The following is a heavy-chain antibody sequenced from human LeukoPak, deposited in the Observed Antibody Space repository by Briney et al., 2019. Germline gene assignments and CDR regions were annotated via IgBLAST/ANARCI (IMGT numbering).Heavy chain of an antibody. Sequence: SETLSLTCTVSGGSISSYYWSWIRHPPGEGLEWIGYIYYSGSTNYNPSLKSRVTISVDTSKNQFSLKLSSVTAADTAVYYCARTMYYYGSGSYTYFDYWGQGTLVTVSS. J-gene: IGHJ4*02. CDR1: GGSISSYY. V-gene: IGHV4-59*01. CDR2: IYYSGST. CDR3: ARTMYYYGSGSYTYFDY. D-gene: IGHD3-10*01.